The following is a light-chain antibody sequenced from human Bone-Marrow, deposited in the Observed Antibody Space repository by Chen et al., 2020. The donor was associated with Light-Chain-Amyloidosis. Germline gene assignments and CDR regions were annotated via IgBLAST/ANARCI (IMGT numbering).Light chain of an antibody. CDR3: QVWDRSSDRPV. Sequence: YVLTQPSSVPVAPGQTATIARGGNNIGSTSVHWYQQTPGQAPLLVVYDDSDRPSGIPERLSGSNSGNTATLTISRVEAGDEADYYCQVWDRSSDRPVFGGGTKLTVL. J-gene: IGLJ3*02. V-gene: IGLV3-21*02. CDR1: NIGSTS. CDR2: DDS.